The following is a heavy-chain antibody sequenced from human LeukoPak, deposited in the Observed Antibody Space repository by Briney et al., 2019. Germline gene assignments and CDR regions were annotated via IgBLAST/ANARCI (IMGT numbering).Heavy chain of an antibody. D-gene: IGHD1-14*01. Sequence: ASVKVSCKASGYTFTGYYMHWVRQAPGQGLEWMGWINPNSGGTNYAQKFQGWVTMTRDTSISTAYMELSRLRSDDTAVYYYARDNPSSPFDYWGQGTLVTVSS. CDR2: INPNSGGT. CDR1: GYTFTGYY. V-gene: IGHV1-2*04. CDR3: ARDNPSSPFDY. J-gene: IGHJ4*02.